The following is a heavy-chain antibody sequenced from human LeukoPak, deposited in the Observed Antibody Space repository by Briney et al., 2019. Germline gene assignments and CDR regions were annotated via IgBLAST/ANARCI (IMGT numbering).Heavy chain of an antibody. Sequence: GGSLRLSCGDSGFTFSRAWMSWVRQAPGRGLECVGRIKSKTDGAVTDYAAPVKGRFTISRDDSKNTLFLQMNSLRTEDTAVYYCTTATMIRGVSDYWGQGTLVTVSS. V-gene: IGHV3-15*01. CDR1: GFTFSRAW. J-gene: IGHJ4*02. CDR3: TTATMIRGVSDY. D-gene: IGHD3-10*01. CDR2: IKSKTDGAVT.